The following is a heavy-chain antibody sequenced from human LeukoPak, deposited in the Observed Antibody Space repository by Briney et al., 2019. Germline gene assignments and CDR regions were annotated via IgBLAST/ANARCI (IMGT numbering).Heavy chain of an antibody. V-gene: IGHV3-30*02. CDR2: IWFDGSKK. Sequence: GGSLRLSCAASGFIFSDYAMHWVSQAPGKGLEWVAQIWFDGSKKNYADSVKGRFTISRDQSKNTVSLQMNSLRAEDTALYYCAKDGQSYAPYAMDVWGQGTTVTVSS. CDR3: AKDGQSYAPYAMDV. J-gene: IGHJ6*02. D-gene: IGHD5-18*01. CDR1: GFIFSDYA.